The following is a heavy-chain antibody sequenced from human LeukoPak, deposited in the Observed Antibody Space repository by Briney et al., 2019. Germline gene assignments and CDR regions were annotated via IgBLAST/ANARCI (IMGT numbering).Heavy chain of an antibody. J-gene: IGHJ4*02. CDR3: ARASGGGWFGY. CDR2: ISYDGSNK. Sequence: PGGSLRLSCAASGFTFSSYAMHWVRQAPGEGLEWVAVISYDGSNKYYADSVKGRFTISRDNSKNTLYLQMNSLRAEDTAVYYCARASGGGWFGYWGQGTLVTVSS. D-gene: IGHD6-19*01. CDR1: GFTFSSYA. V-gene: IGHV3-30*04.